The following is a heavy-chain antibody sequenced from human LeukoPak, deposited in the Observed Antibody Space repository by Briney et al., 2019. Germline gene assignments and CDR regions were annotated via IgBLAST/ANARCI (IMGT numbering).Heavy chain of an antibody. CDR1: GGSFSGYY. J-gene: IGHJ4*02. CDR2: INHSGST. D-gene: IGHD3-22*01. Sequence: SETLSLTCAVYGGSFSGYYWSWIRQPPGKGLEWIGEINHSGSTNYNPSLKSLVTISVDTSKNQFSLKLSSVTAADTAVYYCARTYYYDSSDYAWGQGTLVTVSS. V-gene: IGHV4-34*01. CDR3: ARTYYYDSSDYA.